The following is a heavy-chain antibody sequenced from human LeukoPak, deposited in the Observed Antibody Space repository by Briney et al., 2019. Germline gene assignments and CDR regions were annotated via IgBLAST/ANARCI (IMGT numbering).Heavy chain of an antibody. CDR2: IYYSGST. J-gene: IGHJ4*02. V-gene: IGHV4-39*01. D-gene: IGHD1-7*01. Sequence: SETLSLTCTVSGGSISSSSYYWGWIRQPPGKGLEWIGSIYYSGSTYYNPSLKSRVTISVDTSKNQFSLKLSSVTAADTAVYYCARRITGTTYPFDYWGQGTLVTVSS. CDR1: GGSISSSSYY. CDR3: ARRITGTTYPFDY.